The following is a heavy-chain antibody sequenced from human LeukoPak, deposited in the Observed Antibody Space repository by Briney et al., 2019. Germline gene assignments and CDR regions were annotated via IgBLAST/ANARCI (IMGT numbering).Heavy chain of an antibody. J-gene: IGHJ6*03. Sequence: PSETLSLTCTVSGGSISSYYWSWIRQPPGKGLEWIGYIYYSGSTNYNPSLKSRVTISVDTSKNQFSLKLSSVTAADTAVYYCARYYDILTGYPPPNYYYYMDVWGKGTTVTVSS. V-gene: IGHV4-59*08. D-gene: IGHD3-9*01. CDR1: GGSISSYY. CDR2: IYYSGST. CDR3: ARYYDILTGYPPPNYYYYMDV.